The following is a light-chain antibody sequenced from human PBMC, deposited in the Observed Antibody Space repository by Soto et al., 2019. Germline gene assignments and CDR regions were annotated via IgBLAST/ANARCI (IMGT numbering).Light chain of an antibody. CDR1: QSVSSS. J-gene: IGKJ4*01. V-gene: IGKV3-15*01. CDR3: QHYNNWPPLT. CDR2: AAS. Sequence: EIVMTQSPATLSVSPGERATLSCRASQSVSSSLAWYQQKPGQAPRLLIYAASTRATGIPARFSGSGSGTEFTLTISSLQSEDFAVYYCQHYNNWPPLTFGGGTKVDIK.